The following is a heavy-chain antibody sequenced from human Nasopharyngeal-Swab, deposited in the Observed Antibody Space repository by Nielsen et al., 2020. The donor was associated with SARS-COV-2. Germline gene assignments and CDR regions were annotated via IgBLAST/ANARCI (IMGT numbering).Heavy chain of an antibody. CDR1: GFIFSQYG. Sequence: GGSLRLSCAASGFIFSQYGMHWVRQAPGKGLEWVAVIAYDGSNKYYAYSVKGRFTISRDNSKNTLYLQMNSLRAEDTSVYYCAKGRERGGYGSFYYWCQGTLVTVSS. V-gene: IGHV3-30*18. J-gene: IGHJ4*02. CDR2: IAYDGSNK. D-gene: IGHD5-12*01. CDR3: AKGRERGGYGSFYY.